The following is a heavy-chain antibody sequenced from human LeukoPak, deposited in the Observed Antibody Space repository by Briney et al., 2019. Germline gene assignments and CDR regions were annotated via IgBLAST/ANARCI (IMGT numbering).Heavy chain of an antibody. CDR1: GGSISSYY. J-gene: IGHJ4*02. D-gene: IGHD3-22*01. V-gene: IGHV4-59*01. Sequence: SETLSLTXTVSGGSISSYYWSWIRQPPGKGLEWIGYIYYSGSTNYNPSLKSRVTISVDTSKNQFSLKLSSVTAADTAVYYCARAVTYYYDSSGYTFDYWGQGTLVTVSS. CDR3: ARAVTYYYDSSGYTFDY. CDR2: IYYSGST.